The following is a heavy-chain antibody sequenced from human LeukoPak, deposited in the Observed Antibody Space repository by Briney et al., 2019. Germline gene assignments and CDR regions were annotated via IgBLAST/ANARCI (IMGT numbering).Heavy chain of an antibody. CDR3: ARDRRFLEWASYYMDV. J-gene: IGHJ6*03. D-gene: IGHD3-3*01. CDR2: ISSSGSTI. Sequence: GGSLRLSCAASGFTFSDYYMSWIRQAPGEGLEWVSYISSSGSTIYYADSVKGRFTISRDNAKNSLYLQMNSLRAEDTAVYYCARDRRFLEWASYYMDVWGKGTTVTVSS. V-gene: IGHV3-11*04. CDR1: GFTFSDYY.